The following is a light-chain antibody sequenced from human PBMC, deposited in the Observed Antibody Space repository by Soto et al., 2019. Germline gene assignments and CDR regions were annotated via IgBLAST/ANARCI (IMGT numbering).Light chain of an antibody. V-gene: IGKV3-15*01. CDR2: GAS. J-gene: IGKJ5*01. Sequence: EIVLTHSPGTLSLSPWEIATLSCRASQSVSSNLAWYQQKPGQAPRLLIYGASTRAFGIPGRFSGSGSGTEFTLTISSLQSEDFAVYFCQQYNDWPPAITFGQGTRLEIK. CDR1: QSVSSN. CDR3: QQYNDWPPAIT.